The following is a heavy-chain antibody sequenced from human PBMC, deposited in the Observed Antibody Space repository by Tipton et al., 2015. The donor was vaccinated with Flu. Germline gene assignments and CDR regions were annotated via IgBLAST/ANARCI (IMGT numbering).Heavy chain of an antibody. D-gene: IGHD1-26*01. CDR1: GFTFTLFG. V-gene: IGHV3-33*01. CDR3: ARDIDTTTHYDRFDP. J-gene: IGHJ5*02. Sequence: SLRLSCAASGFTFTLFGMHWVRQAPGKGLEWVSFIWYDGRQTFYADSVKGRFTISRDNSKNTVYLQMNSLRAEDSAIYYCARDIDTTTHYDRFDPWGQGTLVTVSS. CDR2: IWYDGRQT.